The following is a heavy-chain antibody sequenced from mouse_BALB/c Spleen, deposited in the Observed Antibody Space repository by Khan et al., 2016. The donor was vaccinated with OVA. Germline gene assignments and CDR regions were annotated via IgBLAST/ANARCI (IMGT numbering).Heavy chain of an antibody. Sequence: EVELVESGGDLVKPGGSLKLSCKASGFTFSSYSMSWVSQTPDKRLEWVASISSGGDYTYYQDSVKGRVTFSRDKAKNTLYLQMSSLKSEDTAMYYCADRLTGSFAYWGQGTLVTVS. CDR2: ISSGGDYT. V-gene: IGHV5-6*01. J-gene: IGHJ3*01. D-gene: IGHD4-1*01. CDR3: ADRLTGSFAY. CDR1: GFTFSSYS.